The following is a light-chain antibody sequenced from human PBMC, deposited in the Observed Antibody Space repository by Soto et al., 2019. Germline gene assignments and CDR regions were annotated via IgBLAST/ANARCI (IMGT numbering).Light chain of an antibody. Sequence: EIVLTQSPDTLSLSPGERATLSCRASQSVSSSLAWYQQKPGQAPRLLIYDASNRATGIPARFSGSGSGTDFALTISSLAPEDFAVYYCQDRSNWPPEVTFGPVTKVDIK. CDR1: QSVSSS. J-gene: IGKJ3*01. V-gene: IGKV3-11*01. CDR2: DAS. CDR3: QDRSNWPPEVT.